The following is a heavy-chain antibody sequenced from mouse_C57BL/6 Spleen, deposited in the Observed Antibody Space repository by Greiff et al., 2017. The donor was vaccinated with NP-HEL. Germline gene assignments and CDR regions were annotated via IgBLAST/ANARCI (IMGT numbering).Heavy chain of an antibody. J-gene: IGHJ4*01. Sequence: EVQLVESGPGLVKPSQSLSLTCSVTGYSITSGYYWNWIRQFPGNKLEWMGYISYDGSNNYNPSLKNRISITRDTSKNQFFLKLNSVTTEDTATYYCASDDLYYAMDYWGQGTSVTVSS. CDR2: ISYDGSN. CDR3: ASDDLYYAMDY. CDR1: GYSITSGYY. V-gene: IGHV3-6*01.